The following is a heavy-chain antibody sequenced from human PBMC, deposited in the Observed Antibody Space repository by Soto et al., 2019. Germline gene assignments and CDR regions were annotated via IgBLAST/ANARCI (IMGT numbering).Heavy chain of an antibody. CDR1: GFTFSSYA. V-gene: IGHV3-23*01. Sequence: GGSLRLSCAASGFTFSSYAMSWVRQAPGKGLEWVSAISGSGGSTYYADSVKGRFTISRDNSKNTLYLQMNSLRAEDTAVYYCAKDTYSSGWPQKFDPWGQGTLVTVSS. D-gene: IGHD6-19*01. J-gene: IGHJ5*02. CDR2: ISGSGGST. CDR3: AKDTYSSGWPQKFDP.